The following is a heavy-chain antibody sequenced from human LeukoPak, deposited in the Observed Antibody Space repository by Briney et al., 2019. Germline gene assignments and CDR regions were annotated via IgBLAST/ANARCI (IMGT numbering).Heavy chain of an antibody. CDR3: ARGPCSSTSCYFRYFDY. J-gene: IGHJ4*02. D-gene: IGHD2-2*01. V-gene: IGHV1-18*01. CDR2: ISAYNGYT. CDR1: GYTFTNYG. Sequence: ASVKVSCKASGYTFTNYGFSWVRQAPGQGLEWMGWISAYNGYTDYAQKFQFRVTMATDTSTSTAYMELRSLRSEDTAVYYCARGPCSSTSCYFRYFDYWGQGTLVTVSS.